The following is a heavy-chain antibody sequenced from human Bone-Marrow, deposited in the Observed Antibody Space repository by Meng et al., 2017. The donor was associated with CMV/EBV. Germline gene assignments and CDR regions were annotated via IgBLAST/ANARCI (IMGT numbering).Heavy chain of an antibody. Sequence: GESLKISCAASGFTFSSYGMHWVRQAPGKGLEWVAFIRYDGSNKYYADSVKGRFTISRDNSKNTLYLQMNSLRAEDTAVYYCAKALAGGYCSSTGCQEAGYSSSWQYYYYGMDVWGQGTTVTVSS. CDR1: GFTFSSYG. D-gene: IGHD2-2*01. V-gene: IGHV3-30*02. J-gene: IGHJ6*02. CDR3: AKALAGGYCSSTGCQEAGYSSSWQYYYYGMDV. CDR2: IRYDGSNK.